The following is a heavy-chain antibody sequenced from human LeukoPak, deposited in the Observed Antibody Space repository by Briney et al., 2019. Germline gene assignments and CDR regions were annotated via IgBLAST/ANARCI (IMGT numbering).Heavy chain of an antibody. Sequence: PGGSLRLSCSASGFPFSSYAMHWVRQAPGKGLVWVSAISGSGGSTYYADSVKGRFTISRDNSKNTLYLQMNSLRAEDTAVYYCAKVKKDYYDSSGYYAEYYFDNWGQGTLVTVSS. J-gene: IGHJ4*02. CDR1: GFPFSSYA. D-gene: IGHD3-22*01. CDR2: ISGSGGST. CDR3: AKVKKDYYDSSGYYAEYYFDN. V-gene: IGHV3-23*01.